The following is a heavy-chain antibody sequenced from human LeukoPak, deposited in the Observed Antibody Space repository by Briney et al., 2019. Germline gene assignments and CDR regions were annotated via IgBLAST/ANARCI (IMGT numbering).Heavy chain of an antibody. J-gene: IGHJ4*02. CDR1: GFRVTSNY. V-gene: IGHV3-53*01. D-gene: IGHD6-13*01. Sequence: GGSLRLSCAASGFRVTSNYMSWVRQPPGKGLEWVSVIYSGGSTYYADSVKGRFILSRDDYKNTLSLQISNLRAEDTAVYFCAREISDSSRWYGGFDYWGQGTLVIVSS. CDR2: IYSGGST. CDR3: AREISDSSRWYGGFDY.